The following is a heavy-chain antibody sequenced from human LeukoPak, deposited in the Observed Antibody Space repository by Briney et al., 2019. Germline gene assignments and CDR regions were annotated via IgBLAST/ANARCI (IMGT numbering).Heavy chain of an antibody. CDR3: ARDIRVVGATHYLDY. Sequence: KPSETLSLTCTVSGGSITTYYWSWIRQPPREGLEYIGQIHFSGSANYNPSLESRVAMSLDASKNQFSLKVSSVTAADTAIYYCARDIRVVGATHYLDYWGQGSLVTVSS. J-gene: IGHJ4*02. CDR2: IHFSGSA. CDR1: GGSITTYY. D-gene: IGHD1-26*01. V-gene: IGHV4-59*01.